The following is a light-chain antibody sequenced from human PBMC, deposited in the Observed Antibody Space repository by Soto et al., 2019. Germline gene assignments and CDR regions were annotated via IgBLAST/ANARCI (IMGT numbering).Light chain of an antibody. V-gene: IGKV1-5*01. CDR1: QSIGNW. J-gene: IGKJ2*01. CDR3: QQYHTYYT. CDR2: DAS. Sequence: DIQMTQSPSTLSASVGDRVTITCRASQSIGNWLAWYQQKPGKAPKLLIYDASSLESGVPSRFSRSGSGTEFTLTISSLQPDDFATYYCQQYHTYYTFGQGTNLEIK.